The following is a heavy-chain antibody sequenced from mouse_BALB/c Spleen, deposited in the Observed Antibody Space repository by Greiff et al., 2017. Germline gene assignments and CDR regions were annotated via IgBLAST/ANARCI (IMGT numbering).Heavy chain of an antibody. D-gene: IGHD1-1*01. Sequence: VQLQQSGAELVRSGASVKLSCTASGFNIKDYYMHWVKQRPEQGLEWIGWIDPENGDTEYAPKFQGKATMTADTSSNTAYLQLSSLTSEDTAVYYCARHGSSYLDCLAYWGQGTLVTVSA. CDR3: ARHGSSYLDCLAY. CDR1: GFNIKDYY. CDR2: IDPENGDT. V-gene: IGHV14-4*02. J-gene: IGHJ3*01.